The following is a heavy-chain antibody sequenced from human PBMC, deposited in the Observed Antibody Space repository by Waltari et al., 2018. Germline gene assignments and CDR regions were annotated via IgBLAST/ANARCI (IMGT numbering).Heavy chain of an antibody. V-gene: IGHV5-51*01. Sequence: EVQLVQSGAEVKKPGESLKISCKGSGYSFTSYWIGWVRQMPGKGLEWMGIIYPGDSDTRYSPSFQGQVTISADKSISTTYLQWSSLKASDTAMYYCARHEGDYGFYYGMDVWGQGTTVTVSS. D-gene: IGHD4-17*01. CDR2: IYPGDSDT. J-gene: IGHJ6*02. CDR1: GYSFTSYW. CDR3: ARHEGDYGFYYGMDV.